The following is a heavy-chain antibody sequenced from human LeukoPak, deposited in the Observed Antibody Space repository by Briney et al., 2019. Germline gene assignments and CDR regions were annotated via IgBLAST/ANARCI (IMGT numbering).Heavy chain of an antibody. Sequence: TGGSLRLSCAASGFTFSSYSMNWVRQAPGKGLEWVSYIDSSSSTMYYADSVKGRFTISRDTAKNSLYLQMNSLRAEDTAVYYCARGLGSSWYPPSFDYWGQGTLVTVSS. CDR2: IDSSSSTM. D-gene: IGHD6-13*01. J-gene: IGHJ4*02. CDR3: ARGLGSSWYPPSFDY. V-gene: IGHV3-48*01. CDR1: GFTFSSYS.